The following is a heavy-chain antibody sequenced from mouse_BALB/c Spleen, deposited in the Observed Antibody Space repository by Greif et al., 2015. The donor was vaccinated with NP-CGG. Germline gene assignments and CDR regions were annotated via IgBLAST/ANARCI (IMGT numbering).Heavy chain of an antibody. CDR2: ISSGGSYT. J-gene: IGHJ4*01. Sequence: DVMLVESGGGLVKPGGSLKLSCAASGFTFSSYAMSWVRQTPEKRLEWVATISSGGSYTYYPDSVKGRFTISRDNAKNTLYLQMSSLRSEDTAMYYCARRGNSYYAMDYWGQGTSVTVSS. D-gene: IGHD2-1*01. V-gene: IGHV5-9-1*01. CDR3: ARRGNSYYAMDY. CDR1: GFTFSSYA.